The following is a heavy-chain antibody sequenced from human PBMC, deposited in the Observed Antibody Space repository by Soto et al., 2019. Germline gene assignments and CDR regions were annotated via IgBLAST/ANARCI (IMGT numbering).Heavy chain of an antibody. CDR1: GGSISSGGYD. CDR3: ARGDYDILTGPSHNWFDP. CDR2: IYYSGNT. Sequence: QVQLQESGPGLVKPSQTLSLTCTVSGGSISSGGYDWNWIRQHPGKGLEWIGYIYYSGNTYYNPSLKSRVTMSVDTSKNQFSLKLSSVTAADTAVYYCARGDYDILTGPSHNWFDPWGQGTLVTVSS. D-gene: IGHD3-9*01. J-gene: IGHJ5*02. V-gene: IGHV4-31*03.